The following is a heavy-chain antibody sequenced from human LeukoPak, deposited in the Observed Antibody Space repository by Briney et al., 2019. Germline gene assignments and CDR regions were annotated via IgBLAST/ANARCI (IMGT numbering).Heavy chain of an antibody. J-gene: IGHJ4*02. Sequence: PGGSLRLSCATSGLIFNDYSMNWVRQAPGKGLEWVSSVSHRSSSINYADSVKGRFIISRDNAKNSLYLQMNSLRAEDTAVYYCAKDLLSVRGVPRYYFDYWGQGTLVTVSS. CDR1: GLIFNDYS. D-gene: IGHD3-10*01. CDR2: VSHRSSSI. CDR3: AKDLLSVRGVPRYYFDY. V-gene: IGHV3-21*01.